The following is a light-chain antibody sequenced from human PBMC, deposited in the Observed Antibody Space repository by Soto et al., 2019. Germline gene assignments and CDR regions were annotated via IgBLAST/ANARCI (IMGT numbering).Light chain of an antibody. Sequence: EIVLTQSTGTLSLSPGERATLSCRASQSVRSNYLAWYQQQPGQAPRLLIFGASSRATGIPDRFSGSGSGTDFTLTISRLEPEDSAVYICHQYGYGADTFGQGTKLEIK. CDR2: GAS. J-gene: IGKJ2*01. CDR1: QSVRSNY. V-gene: IGKV3-20*01. CDR3: HQYGYGADT.